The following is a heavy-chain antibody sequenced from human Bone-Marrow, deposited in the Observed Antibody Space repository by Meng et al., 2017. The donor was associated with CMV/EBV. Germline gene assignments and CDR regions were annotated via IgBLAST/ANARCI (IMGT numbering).Heavy chain of an antibody. Sequence: GEFLKISCAASGFTFNAYPMHWVRQAPGKGLEYVSAISPYGDTTYYVDSVKGRFTISRDNSKSTLYLQMGSVRAEDMAVYYCASLVVPAARYRMRNYYYGMDVWGQGTTVTVSS. J-gene: IGHJ6*02. CDR3: ASLVVPAARYRMRNYYYGMDV. V-gene: IGHV3-64*02. CDR1: GFTFNAYP. D-gene: IGHD2-2*01. CDR2: ISPYGDTT.